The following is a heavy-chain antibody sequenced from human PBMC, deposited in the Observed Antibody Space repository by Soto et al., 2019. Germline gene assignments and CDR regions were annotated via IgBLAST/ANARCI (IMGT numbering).Heavy chain of an antibody. Sequence: EVQLVESGGGLVQPGGSLKLSCAASGFTFTNYWIHWVRQAPGKGLVWVSRINSDGSNINYADFVKGRFTISRDNAKTTVYLQMHSLRAEDTAVYFCASSATGLYGDYNWGQGALVTVSS. CDR3: ASSATGLYGDYN. V-gene: IGHV3-74*01. D-gene: IGHD4-17*01. CDR2: INSDGSNI. CDR1: GFTFTNYW. J-gene: IGHJ4*02.